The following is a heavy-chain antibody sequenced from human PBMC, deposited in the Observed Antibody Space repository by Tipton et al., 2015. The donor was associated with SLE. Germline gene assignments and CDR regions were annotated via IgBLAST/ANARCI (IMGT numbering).Heavy chain of an antibody. CDR1: GGSFSGYY. D-gene: IGHD4-23*01. CDR3: ARDQPTVVNRSLGY. CDR2: IYYSGST. Sequence: TLSLTCAVYGGSFSGYYWGWIRQPPGKGLEWIGYIYYSGSTYYNPSLKSRVTISVDTSKNQFSLKLSSVTAADTAVYYCARDQPTVVNRSLGYWGQGTLVTVSS. V-gene: IGHV4-30-4*01. J-gene: IGHJ4*02.